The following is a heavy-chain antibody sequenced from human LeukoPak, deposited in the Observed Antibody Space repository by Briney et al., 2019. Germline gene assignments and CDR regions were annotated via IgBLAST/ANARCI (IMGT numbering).Heavy chain of an antibody. Sequence: SETLSLTCAVYGGSFSGYYWSWIRQPPGKGLEWIGSIYYSGSTYYNPSLKSRVTISVDTSKNQFSLKLSSVTAADTAVYYCARAFPQDIDYYDSSGLEGYYFDYWGQGTLVTVSS. J-gene: IGHJ4*02. V-gene: IGHV4-34*01. CDR3: ARAFPQDIDYYDSSGLEGYYFDY. D-gene: IGHD3-22*01. CDR2: IYYSGST. CDR1: GGSFSGYY.